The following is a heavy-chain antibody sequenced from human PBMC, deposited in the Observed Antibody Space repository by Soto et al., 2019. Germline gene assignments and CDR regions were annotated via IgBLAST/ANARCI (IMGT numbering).Heavy chain of an antibody. Sequence: QITLKESGPTLVKPTQTLTLTCTFSGFSLSTSGVGVGWIRQPPGKALEWLALIYWDDDKRYSPSLKSRLTITKDTSKNLVVLTMTNMDPVDTATYYCAHRRVKYPRDSSGPNWAFDYWGQGTLVTVSS. V-gene: IGHV2-5*02. D-gene: IGHD3-22*01. J-gene: IGHJ4*02. CDR2: IYWDDDK. CDR3: AHRRVKYPRDSSGPNWAFDY. CDR1: GFSLSTSGVG.